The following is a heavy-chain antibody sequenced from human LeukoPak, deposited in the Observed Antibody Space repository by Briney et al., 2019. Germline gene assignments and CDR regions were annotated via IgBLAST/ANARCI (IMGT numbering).Heavy chain of an antibody. D-gene: IGHD3-22*01. J-gene: IGHJ3*02. V-gene: IGHV4-39*01. CDR3: ASPNTNYYDSSGYISGRAFDI. CDR2: IYYSGST. CDR1: GGSISSSSYY. Sequence: SETLSLTCTVSGGSISSSSYYWGWIRQPPGKGLEWIGSIYYSGSTYYNPSLKSRVTISVDTSKNQFSLKLSSVTAADTAVYYCASPNTNYYDSSGYISGRAFDIWGQGTMVTVSS.